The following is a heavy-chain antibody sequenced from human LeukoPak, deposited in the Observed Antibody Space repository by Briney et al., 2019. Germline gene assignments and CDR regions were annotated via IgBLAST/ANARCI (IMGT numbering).Heavy chain of an antibody. V-gene: IGHV1-69*05. D-gene: IGHD3-22*01. Sequence: GSSVKVSCKASGGTFSSYAISWVRQAPGQGLEWMGRIIPIFGTANYARKFHGRVTITTDESTSTAYMELSSLRSEDTAVYYCASTPYDSSGYLRPWGQGTLVTVSS. CDR2: IIPIFGTA. CDR1: GGTFSSYA. CDR3: ASTPYDSSGYLRP. J-gene: IGHJ4*02.